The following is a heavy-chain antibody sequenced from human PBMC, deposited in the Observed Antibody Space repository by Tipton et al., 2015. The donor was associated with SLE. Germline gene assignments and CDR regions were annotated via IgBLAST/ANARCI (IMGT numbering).Heavy chain of an antibody. J-gene: IGHJ4*02. V-gene: IGHV3-30*02. CDR1: GFTFSSYG. D-gene: IGHD3-3*01. CDR2: IRYDGSNK. CDR3: ARDIWSGYYRRFDS. Sequence: SLRLSCAASGFTFSSYGMHWVRQAPGKGLEWVAFIRYDGSNKYYADSVKGRFTISRDNSKNTLYLQMNSLRAEDTAVYYCARDIWSGYYRRFDSWGQGALVTVSS.